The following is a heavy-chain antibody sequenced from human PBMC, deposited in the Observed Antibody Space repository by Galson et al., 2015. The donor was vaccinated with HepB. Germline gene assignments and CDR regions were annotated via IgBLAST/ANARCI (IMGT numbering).Heavy chain of an antibody. Sequence: SLRLSCAASGVTFSSYAMHWVRQAPGKGLEWVAVISYDGSNKNYADSVKGRFTISRDNSKNTLYLKMNSLRAEDTAVYYCARGGIMVLPAAPIGGAFDIWGQGTMVTVSS. CDR3: ARGGIMVLPAAPIGGAFDI. CDR2: ISYDGSNK. CDR1: GVTFSSYA. J-gene: IGHJ3*02. D-gene: IGHD2-2*01. V-gene: IGHV3-30*04.